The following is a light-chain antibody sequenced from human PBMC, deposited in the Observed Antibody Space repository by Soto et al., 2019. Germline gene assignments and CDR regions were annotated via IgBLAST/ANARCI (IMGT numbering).Light chain of an antibody. CDR3: ISYTSSDTYV. V-gene: IGLV2-14*01. Sequence: QSALTQPASVSGSPGQSITISCTGTSSDVGAYKYVSWYQQHPGKAPKLMIYDVSSRPSGVSNRFSGSKSGNTASLIISGLRAEDEADYYCISYTSSDTYVFGTGTKVTVL. CDR1: SSDVGAYKY. J-gene: IGLJ1*01. CDR2: DVS.